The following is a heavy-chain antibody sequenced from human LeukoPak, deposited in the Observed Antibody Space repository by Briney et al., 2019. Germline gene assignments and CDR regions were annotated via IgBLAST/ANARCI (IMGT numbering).Heavy chain of an antibody. J-gene: IGHJ4*02. CDR1: GYTFTSYG. CDR3: ARDRGRYYCDSSGYYHY. CDR2: ISAYNGNT. D-gene: IGHD3-22*01. Sequence: AASVKVSCKASGYTFTSYGISWVRQAPGQGLEWMGWISAYNGNTNYAQKLQGRVTMTTDTSTSTAYMELRSLRSDDTAVYYCARDRGRYYCDSSGYYHYWGQGTLVTVSS. V-gene: IGHV1-18*01.